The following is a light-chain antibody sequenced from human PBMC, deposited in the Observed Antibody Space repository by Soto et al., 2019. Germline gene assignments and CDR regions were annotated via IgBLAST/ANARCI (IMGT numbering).Light chain of an antibody. Sequence: EIVLTQSPGTLSLSPWERATLSCRASQSVSSYYLAWYQQKPGQALRLLIYGASSRATGIPDRFSGGGSGTDFTLTISRLEPEDFAVYYCHQYESSPWTFGQGTKVDFK. CDR3: HQYESSPWT. CDR1: QSVSSYY. J-gene: IGKJ1*01. V-gene: IGKV3-20*01. CDR2: GAS.